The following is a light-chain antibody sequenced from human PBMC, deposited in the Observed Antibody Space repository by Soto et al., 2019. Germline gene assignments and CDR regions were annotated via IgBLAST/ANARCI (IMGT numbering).Light chain of an antibody. J-gene: IGKJ5*01. CDR3: QQYGSSIT. CDR1: QSIGRN. Sequence: EIVLTQSPATLTVSPGERATLSCRASQSIGRNLAWYQQKPGQAPRLLIYGAYTTAPGIPTRFSGSGSGTDFTLTISRLEPEDFAVYYCQQYGSSITFGQGTRLEIK. CDR2: GAY. V-gene: IGKV3-15*01.